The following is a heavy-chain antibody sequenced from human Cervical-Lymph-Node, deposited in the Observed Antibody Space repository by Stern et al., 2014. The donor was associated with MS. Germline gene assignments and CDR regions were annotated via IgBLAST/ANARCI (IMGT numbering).Heavy chain of an antibody. Sequence: QVQLVQSGAEVRRPGASVKGACKASGFTFTSCYMHWVRQAPGQGLEWMGWSNANSGGTNSAQKLQGRGTMTRDTSISTVYMDLTGLTSADTAIYYCARDMSTVTTPYFDYWGQGTLVTVPS. D-gene: IGHD4-17*01. CDR1: GFTFTSCY. V-gene: IGHV1-2*02. CDR2: SNANSGGT. CDR3: ARDMSTVTTPYFDY. J-gene: IGHJ4*02.